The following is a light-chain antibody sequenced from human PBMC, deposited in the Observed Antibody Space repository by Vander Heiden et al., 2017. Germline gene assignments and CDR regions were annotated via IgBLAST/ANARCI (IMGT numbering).Light chain of an antibody. CDR3: AAWDDSLNGPV. V-gene: IGLV1-44*01. CDR1: SANVGSNN. J-gene: IGLJ3*02. Sequence: HSVLPQPPSSSATRGQGCTISLSGSSANVGSNNVNWSHQFPGSAPKLLIYITVRRPSGVPDRFSGSKSGTSASLAISGLQSEDEGDYYCAAWDDSLNGPVFGGGTKLTVL. CDR2: ITV.